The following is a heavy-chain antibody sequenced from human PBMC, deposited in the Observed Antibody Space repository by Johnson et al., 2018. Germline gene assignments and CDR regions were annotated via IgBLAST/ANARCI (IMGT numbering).Heavy chain of an antibody. D-gene: IGHD6-13*01. CDR1: GGSFSGYY. CDR3: ARGPPYSTSYYYYYYMDV. CDR2: INHSGST. V-gene: IGHV4-34*01. J-gene: IGHJ6*03. Sequence: QVQLQQWGAGLLKXSETLSLTCAVYGGSFSGYYWSWIRQPPGKGLEWIGEINHSGSTNYNPSLKGRVTISLDTSQNQFSLKLRSVTAPDPAVYYCARGPPYSTSYYYYYYMDVWGKGTTVTVSS.